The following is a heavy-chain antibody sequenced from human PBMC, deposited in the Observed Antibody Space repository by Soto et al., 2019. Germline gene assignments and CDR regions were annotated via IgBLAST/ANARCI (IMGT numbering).Heavy chain of an antibody. CDR1: SGSFSSGVYY. J-gene: IGHJ4*02. Sequence: QLQLQESGPGLVKPSQTLSLACTVSSGSFSSGVYYWSWIRQLPGKGLEWIGDIYYSGSTYYNPYLKRRFTISLDTSKTQFALKLSSVTAADTAGYYCARATSFSGPHVYWGQGTLVTVSS. CDR3: ARATSFSGPHVY. D-gene: IGHD2-8*02. CDR2: IYYSGST. V-gene: IGHV4-31*03.